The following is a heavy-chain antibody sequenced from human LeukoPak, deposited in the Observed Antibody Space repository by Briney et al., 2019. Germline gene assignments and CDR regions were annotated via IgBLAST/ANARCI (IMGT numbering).Heavy chain of an antibody. CDR3: AKGPSPYFDY. V-gene: IGHV3-23*01. CDR2: ITDAVGST. CDR1: GLTFSSSW. J-gene: IGHJ4*02. Sequence: GGSLRLSCAVSGLTFSSSWMDWVRQAPGKGLEWVSAITDAVGSTHYADSVKGRFTISSDNSKNTVYLQMNSLRPEDMAVYYCAKGPSPYFDYWGQGTLVTVSS.